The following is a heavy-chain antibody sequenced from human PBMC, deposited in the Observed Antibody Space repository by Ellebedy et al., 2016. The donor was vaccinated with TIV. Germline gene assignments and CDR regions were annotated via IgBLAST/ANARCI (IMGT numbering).Heavy chain of an antibody. D-gene: IGHD5-18*01. CDR3: ARGTWIQLSYYYYGMDV. J-gene: IGHJ6*02. CDR2: INHSGST. CDR1: GGSFSGYY. V-gene: IGHV4-34*01. Sequence: MPSETLSLTCAVYGGSFSGYYWSWIRQPPGKGLEWIGEINHSGSTNYNPSLKSRVTVSVDTSKNQFSLKLSSVTAADTAVYYCARGTWIQLSYYYYGMDVWGQGTTVTVSS.